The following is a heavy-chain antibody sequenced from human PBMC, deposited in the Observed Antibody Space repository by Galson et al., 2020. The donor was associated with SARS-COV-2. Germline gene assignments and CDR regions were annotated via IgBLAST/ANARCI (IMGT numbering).Heavy chain of an antibody. Sequence: SETLSLTCTVSGGSISSGGYYWSWIRQHPGKGLEWIGYIYYSGSTYYNPSLKSRVTISVDTSKNQFSLKLSSVTAADTAVYYCASGDGAISLFDCWGQGTLVTVSS. D-gene: IGHD2-2*02. CDR3: ASGDGAISLFDC. V-gene: IGHV4-31*03. CDR1: GGSISSGGYY. J-gene: IGHJ4*02. CDR2: IYYSGST.